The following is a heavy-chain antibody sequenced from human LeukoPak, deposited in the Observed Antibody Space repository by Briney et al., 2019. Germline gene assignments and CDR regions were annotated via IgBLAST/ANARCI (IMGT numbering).Heavy chain of an antibody. J-gene: IGHJ4*02. Sequence: ASVKVSCKVSGYTLTELSMHWVRQAPGKGLEWMGGFDPEDGETIYAQKFQGRVTMTEDTSTDTAYMELSSLRSEDTAVYYCATPNMVRGSFDYWGQGTLVTVSS. CDR1: GYTLTELS. CDR2: FDPEDGET. D-gene: IGHD3-10*01. V-gene: IGHV1-24*01. CDR3: ATPNMVRGSFDY.